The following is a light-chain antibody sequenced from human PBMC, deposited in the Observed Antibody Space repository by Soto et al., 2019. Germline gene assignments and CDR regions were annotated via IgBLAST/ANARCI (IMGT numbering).Light chain of an antibody. V-gene: IGLV2-8*01. CDR3: SSYAGSLYV. Sequence: QSALTQPPSASGSPGQSVTISCTGTSSDVGGYNYVSWYQQHPGKAPKLMIYEVSKRPSGVPDRFSGSKSGNTASPTVSGLQAEDEADYYCSSYAGSLYVFGTGTQLTVL. J-gene: IGLJ1*01. CDR2: EVS. CDR1: SSDVGGYNY.